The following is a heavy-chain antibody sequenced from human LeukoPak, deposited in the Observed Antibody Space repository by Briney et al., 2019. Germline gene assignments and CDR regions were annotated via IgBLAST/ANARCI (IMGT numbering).Heavy chain of an antibody. CDR1: GFTFSSYW. J-gene: IGHJ4*02. CDR3: ARDAPNTLEWLFGLFDY. D-gene: IGHD3-3*01. V-gene: IGHV3-7*01. Sequence: PGGSLRLSCAASGFTFSSYWMSWVRQAPGKGLEWVANVKQDGSEKYYVGSVKGRFTISRDNAKTSLYLQMNSLRAEDTAVYYCARDAPNTLEWLFGLFDYWGQGTLVTVSS. CDR2: VKQDGSEK.